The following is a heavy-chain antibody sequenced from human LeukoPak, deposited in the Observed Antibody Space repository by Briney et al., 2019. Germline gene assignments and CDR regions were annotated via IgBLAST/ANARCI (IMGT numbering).Heavy chain of an antibody. CDR1: GGSFSGYY. CDR2: IKHSGST. J-gene: IGHJ4*02. Sequence: PSETLSLTCAVYGGSFSGYYWSWIRQPPGKGLEWIGEIKHSGSTNYNPSLKSRVTISVDTSKNQFSLKLSSVTAADTAVYYCAVAGYGRRFDHWGQGTLVSVSS. CDR3: AVAGYGRRFDH. V-gene: IGHV4-34*01. D-gene: IGHD5-18*01.